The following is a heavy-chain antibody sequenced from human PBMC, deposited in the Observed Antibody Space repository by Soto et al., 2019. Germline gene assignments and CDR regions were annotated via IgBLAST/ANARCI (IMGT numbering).Heavy chain of an antibody. CDR3: VRDSISGSYYFYYYGMDV. Sequence: QVQLVESGGGVVQPGRSLRLSCAAPGFSFSRYGMHWVRQAPGKGLEWVAVISYDGSKKYDADSVKGRFTISRDNSKNTLYLQMNNLRPEDTAVYYCVRDSISGSYYFYYYGMDVWGLGTTVTVSS. CDR1: GFSFSRYG. V-gene: IGHV3-30*03. CDR2: ISYDGSKK. D-gene: IGHD1-26*01. J-gene: IGHJ6*02.